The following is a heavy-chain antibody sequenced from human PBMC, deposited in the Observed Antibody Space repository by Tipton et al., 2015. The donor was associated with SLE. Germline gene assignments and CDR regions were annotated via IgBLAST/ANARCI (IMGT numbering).Heavy chain of an antibody. D-gene: IGHD3-22*01. V-gene: IGHV3-9*01. J-gene: IGHJ1*01. CDR2: ISWNSGSI. Sequence: SLRLSCAASGFTFDDYAVHWVRQAPGKGLEWVSGISWNSGSIGYADSVKGRFTISRDNAKNSLYLQMNSLRAEDTALYYCAKDGGYDSSGYRAEYFQHWGQGTLVTVSS. CDR1: GFTFDDYA. CDR3: AKDGGYDSSGYRAEYFQH.